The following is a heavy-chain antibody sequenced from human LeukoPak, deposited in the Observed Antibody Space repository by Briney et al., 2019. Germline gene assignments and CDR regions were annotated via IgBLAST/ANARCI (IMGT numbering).Heavy chain of an antibody. D-gene: IGHD5-24*01. CDR2: INQDGTEK. CDR3: ARGDGYNSYYFDS. Sequence: PGGSLRLSCAASGFPFSTYWMSWVRQAPGKGLEWVANINQDGTEKYYVDSVKGRFTISRDYAKNSLYLQMNSLRAEDTAVYYCARGDGYNSYYFDSWGQGTLVTVSS. J-gene: IGHJ4*02. V-gene: IGHV3-7*03. CDR1: GFPFSTYW.